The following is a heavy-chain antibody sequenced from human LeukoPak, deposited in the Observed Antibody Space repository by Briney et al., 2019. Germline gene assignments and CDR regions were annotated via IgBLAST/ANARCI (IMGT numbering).Heavy chain of an antibody. V-gene: IGHV4-61*02. CDR2: IYTSGST. J-gene: IGHJ4*02. D-gene: IGHD1-14*01. CDR1: GGSISSGSYY. CDR3: ARDHIYKIDY. Sequence: PSETLSLTCTVSGGSISSGSYYWSWIRQPAGKGLEWIGRIYTSGSTNYNPSLKSRVTMSVDTSKNQFSLKLSSVTAADTAVYYCARDHIYKIDYWGQGTLVTVSS.